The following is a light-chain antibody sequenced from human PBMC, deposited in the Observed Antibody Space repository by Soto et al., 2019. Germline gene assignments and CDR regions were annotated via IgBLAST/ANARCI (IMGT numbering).Light chain of an antibody. Sequence: QHVLTQPPSVSGAPGQRVTISCTGSSSNIGAGYDVHWYQQLPGTAPKLLIYGNSNRPSGVPDRFSGSKSGTSASLAITGLQAEDEADYYCQSYDSSLSVVVFGGGTKLTVL. V-gene: IGLV1-40*01. CDR3: QSYDSSLSVVV. CDR2: GNS. CDR1: SSNIGAGYD. J-gene: IGLJ2*01.